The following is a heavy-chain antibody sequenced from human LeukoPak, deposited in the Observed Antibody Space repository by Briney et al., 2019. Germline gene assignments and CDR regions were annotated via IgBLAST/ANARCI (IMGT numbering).Heavy chain of an antibody. CDR2: INPNSGGT. CDR3: ARDRGTTMVRGVISHGMDV. J-gene: IGHJ6*02. V-gene: IGHV1-2*02. Sequence: ASVKASCKASGYTFTGYYMHWVRQAPGQGLEWMGWINPNSGGTNYAQKSQGRVTMTRDTSISTAYMELSRLRSDDTAVYYCARDRGTTMVRGVISHGMDVWGQGTTVTVSS. D-gene: IGHD3-10*01. CDR1: GYTFTGYY.